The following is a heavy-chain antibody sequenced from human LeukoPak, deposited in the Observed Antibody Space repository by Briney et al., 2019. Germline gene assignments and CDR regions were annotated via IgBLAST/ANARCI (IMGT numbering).Heavy chain of an antibody. CDR3: ARLGHSTVTTYWYFDL. CDR2: IYYSGTT. J-gene: IGHJ2*01. CDR1: GGSISSYY. V-gene: IGHV4-59*08. D-gene: IGHD4-17*01. Sequence: SETLSLTCTVSGGSISSYYWSWIRQPPGKGLEWIGYIYYSGTTNYNPSLKSRLTISVDTSRNHFSLNLNSVTAADTAVYYCARLGHSTVTTYWYFDLWGRGALVTVSS.